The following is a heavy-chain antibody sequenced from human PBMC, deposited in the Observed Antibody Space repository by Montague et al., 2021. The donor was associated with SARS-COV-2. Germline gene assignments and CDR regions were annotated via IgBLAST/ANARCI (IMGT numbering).Heavy chain of an antibody. J-gene: IGHJ6*02. V-gene: IGHV4-59*12. Sequence: SETLSLTCTVSGGSISSYYWSWIRQPPGRGLQWIGYISYSGSTNYNPSLKSRVTISVDTSKNQFSLKLSSVTAADTVVYYCARVRYYGSGTSLGMDVWGQGTTVTVSS. CDR2: ISYSGST. D-gene: IGHD3-10*01. CDR3: ARVRYYGSGTSLGMDV. CDR1: GGSISSYY.